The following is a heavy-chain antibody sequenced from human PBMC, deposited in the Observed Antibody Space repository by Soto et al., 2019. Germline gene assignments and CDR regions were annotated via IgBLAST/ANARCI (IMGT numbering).Heavy chain of an antibody. CDR2: ISAYNGNT. V-gene: IGHV1-18*01. Sequence: GASVKVSCKASGYTFTSYGISWVRQAPGQGLEWMGWISAYNGNTNYAQKLQGRVTMTTDTSTSTAYMELRSLRSDDTAVYYCARVVVPAAPYGREAWGQWTTVIASS. D-gene: IGHD2-2*01. CDR3: ARVVVPAAPYGREA. J-gene: IGHJ6*02. CDR1: GYTFTSYG.